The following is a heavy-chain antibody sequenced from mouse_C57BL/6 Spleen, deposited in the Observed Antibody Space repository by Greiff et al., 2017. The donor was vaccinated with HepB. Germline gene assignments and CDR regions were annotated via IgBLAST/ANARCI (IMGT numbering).Heavy chain of an antibody. J-gene: IGHJ3*01. Sequence: VQLKESGGGLVKPGGSLKLSCAASGFTFSSYAMSWVRQTPEKRLEWVATISDGGSYTYYPDNVKGRFTISRDNAKNNLYLQMSNLKSEDTAMYYCARDYYGSSPWFAYRGQGTLVTVSA. CDR1: GFTFSSYA. D-gene: IGHD1-1*01. CDR3: ARDYYGSSPWFAY. CDR2: ISDGGSYT. V-gene: IGHV5-4*01.